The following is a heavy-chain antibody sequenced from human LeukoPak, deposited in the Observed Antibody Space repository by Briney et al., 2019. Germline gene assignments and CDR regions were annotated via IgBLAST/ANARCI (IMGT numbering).Heavy chain of an antibody. CDR2: IYYSGST. CDR1: GGSISSYY. CDR3: ARDHGGGFYYDYP. V-gene: IGHV4-59*01. D-gene: IGHD3-22*01. J-gene: IGHJ5*02. Sequence: SETLSLTCTVSGGSISSYYWSWIRQPPGKGLEWIGYIYYSGSTNYNPSLKSRVTISVDTSKNQFSLKLSSVTAADTAVYYCARDHGGGFYYDYPWGQGTLVTVSS.